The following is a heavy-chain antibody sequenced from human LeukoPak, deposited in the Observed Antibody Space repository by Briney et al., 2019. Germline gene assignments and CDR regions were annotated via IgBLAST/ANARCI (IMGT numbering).Heavy chain of an antibody. Sequence: ASVKVSCKASGYTFTDYYMHWVRQAPGQGLEWMGWINPDSGGTNSPQKFQGRVTLTRDTSISTAYMELSSLRSDDTAVYYCARKPRYCSGRNCYFFDYWGQGTLVTVSS. J-gene: IGHJ4*02. V-gene: IGHV1-2*02. CDR1: GYTFTDYY. CDR2: INPDSGGT. D-gene: IGHD2-15*01. CDR3: ARKPRYCSGRNCYFFDY.